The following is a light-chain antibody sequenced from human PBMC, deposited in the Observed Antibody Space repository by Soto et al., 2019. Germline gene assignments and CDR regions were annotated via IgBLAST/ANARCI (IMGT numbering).Light chain of an antibody. V-gene: IGKV1-39*01. CDR2: AAS. Sequence: DILMTQSPSSLSASVGDRVTITCRASQSISSYLNWYQQKPGKAPKLLIYAASTLQSGVPLGFSGSGSGTDFTLTISSLQPEDFATYYCQQSYSTPLTFGGGTKVEIK. CDR1: QSISSY. J-gene: IGKJ4*01. CDR3: QQSYSTPLT.